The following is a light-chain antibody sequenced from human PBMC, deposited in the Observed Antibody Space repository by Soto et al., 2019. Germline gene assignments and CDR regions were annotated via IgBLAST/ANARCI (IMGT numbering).Light chain of an antibody. CDR1: IADFGAYYY. Sequence: QSALPQPASVSGSPGQSVTISCNGTIADFGAYYYVSWYQQRPGSAPQLIIYDVNNRPSGTSHRISGSKSVHTAYLNISGLQSDDEANYHCSSYTSTSSLVFGTGTKLTVL. V-gene: IGLV2-14*03. CDR2: DVN. CDR3: SSYTSTSSLV. J-gene: IGLJ1*01.